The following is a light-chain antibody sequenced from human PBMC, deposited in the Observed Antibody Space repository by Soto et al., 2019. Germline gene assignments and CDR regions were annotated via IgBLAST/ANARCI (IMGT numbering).Light chain of an antibody. CDR2: DAS. CDR1: QTVGNNY. V-gene: IGKV3-20*01. CDR3: QQYVTLPRT. Sequence: EIVLTQSPGTLSVSPGDGATLSCRASQTVGNNYLAWYQQRPGQAPRLLIHDASSRATGIPDRFSGSGSGTEFTLTIGRLEPEDFAVYYCQQYVTLPRTFGQGTNVEVK. J-gene: IGKJ1*01.